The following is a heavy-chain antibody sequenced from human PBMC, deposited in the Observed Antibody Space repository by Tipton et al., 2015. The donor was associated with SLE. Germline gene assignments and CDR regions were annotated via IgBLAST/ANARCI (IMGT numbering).Heavy chain of an antibody. CDR3: ARAPEYYDVSTAEYASDAFDI. CDR1: GGSISSSNW. D-gene: IGHD3-9*01. Sequence: TLSLTCAVSGGSISSSNWWSWVRQPPGKGLEWIGEIYHSGSTNHNSSLKSRVTISVDKSKNQFSLKLSSVTAADTAVYYCARAPEYYDVSTAEYASDAFDIWGQGTLVTVSS. CDR2: IYHSGST. V-gene: IGHV4-4*02. J-gene: IGHJ3*02.